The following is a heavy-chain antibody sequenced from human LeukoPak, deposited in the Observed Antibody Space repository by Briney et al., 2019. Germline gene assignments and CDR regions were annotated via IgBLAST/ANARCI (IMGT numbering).Heavy chain of an antibody. Sequence: SVKVSCKASGGTLSSYAISWVRQAPGQGLEWMGGIIPIVGTANYAQKFQGRVTITTDESTSTAYMELSSLRSEDTAVYYCAPYNWNYAAYYHYYYMDVWGKGTTVTVFS. CDR2: IIPIVGTA. CDR3: APYNWNYAAYYHYYYMDV. V-gene: IGHV1-69*05. CDR1: GGTLSSYA. J-gene: IGHJ6*03. D-gene: IGHD1-7*01.